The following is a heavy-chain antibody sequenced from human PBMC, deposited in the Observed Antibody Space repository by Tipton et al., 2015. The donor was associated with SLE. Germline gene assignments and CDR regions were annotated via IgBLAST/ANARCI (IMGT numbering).Heavy chain of an antibody. CDR1: GGSISSYY. CDR3: ARQYGRGAFDT. D-gene: IGHD1-26*01. J-gene: IGHJ3*02. Sequence: TLSLTCTVSGGSISSYYWSWIRQPPGKGLEWIGYIYYSGSTNYNPSLKSRVTISVDTSKNQFSLKLSSVTAADTAVYYCARQYGRGAFDTWGQGTMVTVSS. V-gene: IGHV4-59*08. CDR2: IYYSGST.